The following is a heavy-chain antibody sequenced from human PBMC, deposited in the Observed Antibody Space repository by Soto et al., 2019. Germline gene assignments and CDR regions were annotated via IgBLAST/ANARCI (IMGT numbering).Heavy chain of an antibody. CDR3: ADMRGQWLRRD. J-gene: IGHJ4*02. CDR1: GGSIRSSDYY. V-gene: IGHV4-39*01. Sequence: QLQLQESGPGLVKPSETLSLTCTVSGGSIRSSDYYWGWIRQPPGEGLEWIGNINSGGSAYYYPSLRRRATISSDTSKKRSSLRLCSVTAADTAVYYCADMRGQWLRRDWGQGILVTVSS. D-gene: IGHD6-19*01. CDR2: INSGGSA.